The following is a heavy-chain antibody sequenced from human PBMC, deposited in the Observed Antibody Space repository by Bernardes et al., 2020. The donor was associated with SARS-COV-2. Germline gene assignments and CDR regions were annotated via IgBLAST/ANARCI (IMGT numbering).Heavy chain of an antibody. Sequence: RGSLRPSCAATGFTFSSYWISCIRQPPGKGLELVANKKQEGSEKYYVVSVKGRFTISRDNANNSLYLQMNSLRGEDTDVDYCARTDDFDYRGQGTLVTVSS. CDR3: ARTDDFDY. V-gene: IGHV3-7*01. D-gene: IGHD3-16*01. CDR2: KKQEGSEK. J-gene: IGHJ4*02. CDR1: GFTFSSYW.